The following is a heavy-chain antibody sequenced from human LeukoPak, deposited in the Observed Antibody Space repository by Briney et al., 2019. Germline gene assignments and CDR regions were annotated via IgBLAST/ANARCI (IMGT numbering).Heavy chain of an antibody. Sequence: PGGSLRLSCAASGFTFSYYWMSWVRQAPGKGLEWVSVIYSGGSTYYADSVKGRFTISRDNSKNTLYLQMNSLRAEDTAVYYCARAESGQWYIDYWGQGTLVTVSS. CDR2: IYSGGST. J-gene: IGHJ4*02. D-gene: IGHD6-19*01. V-gene: IGHV3-66*01. CDR3: ARAESGQWYIDY. CDR1: GFTFSYYW.